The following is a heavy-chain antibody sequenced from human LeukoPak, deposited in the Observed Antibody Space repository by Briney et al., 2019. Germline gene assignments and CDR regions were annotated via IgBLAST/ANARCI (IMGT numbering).Heavy chain of an antibody. J-gene: IGHJ3*02. Sequence: SETLSLTCAVYGGSFSGYYWSWIRQPPGNGLEWIGEINHSGSTNYNPSLKSRVTISVDTSKNQFSLKLSSVTAADTAVYYCARKEQWLPHDAFDIWGQGTMVTVSS. CDR2: INHSGST. V-gene: IGHV4-34*01. CDR3: ARKEQWLPHDAFDI. D-gene: IGHD6-19*01. CDR1: GGSFSGYY.